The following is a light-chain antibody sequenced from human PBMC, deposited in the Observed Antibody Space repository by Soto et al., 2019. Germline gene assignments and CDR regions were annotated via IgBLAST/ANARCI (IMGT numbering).Light chain of an antibody. CDR2: DIF. CDR3: QQRSTWPVT. CDR1: QSVSSSY. Sequence: EIVLTQSPGTLSLSPGERATLSCRASQSVSSSYLAWYQQKPGQAPRLVIYDIFTRATGVPTRISGSGSGTEFTLTISSLEPEDFAVYFCQQRSTWPVTFGQGTRLEIK. V-gene: IGKV3-11*01. J-gene: IGKJ5*01.